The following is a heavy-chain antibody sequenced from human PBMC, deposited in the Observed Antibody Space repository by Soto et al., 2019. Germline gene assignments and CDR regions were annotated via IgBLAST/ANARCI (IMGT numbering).Heavy chain of an antibody. Sequence: PSETLSLTCAVSGGSFRGFYWTWIRQSPGKGLEWLGDINHVGITNYNPSLKSRVSIPVDTSKSQFSLKLTSVTAADTAVYYCAAICSSPSCYGTDVWGQGTSVTVSS. CDR3: AAICSSPSCYGTDV. D-gene: IGHD2-2*01. CDR2: INHVGIT. J-gene: IGHJ6*02. CDR1: GGSFRGFY. V-gene: IGHV4-34*01.